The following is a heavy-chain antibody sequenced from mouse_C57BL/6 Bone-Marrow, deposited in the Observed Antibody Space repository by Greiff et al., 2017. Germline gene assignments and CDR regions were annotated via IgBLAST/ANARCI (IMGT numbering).Heavy chain of an antibody. J-gene: IGHJ3*01. CDR1: GYTFTSYG. Sequence: VQLKESGAELARPGASVKLSCKASGYTFTSYGISWVKQRTGQGLEWIGEIYPRSGNTYYNEKFKGKATLTADKSSSTAYMELRSLTSEDSAVYFCARGGWLLDWFAYWGQGTLVTVSA. CDR3: ARGGWLLDWFAY. V-gene: IGHV1-81*01. D-gene: IGHD2-3*01. CDR2: IYPRSGNT.